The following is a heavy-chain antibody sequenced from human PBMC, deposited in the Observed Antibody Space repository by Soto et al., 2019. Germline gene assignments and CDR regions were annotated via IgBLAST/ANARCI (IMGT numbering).Heavy chain of an antibody. D-gene: IGHD2-15*01. CDR3: ARQGASGVVVVAATYFDY. CDR2: IYYSGST. J-gene: IGHJ4*02. Sequence: KASETLSLTCTVSGGSISSYYWSWIRQPPGKGLEWIGSIYYSGSTYYNPSLKSRVTISVDTSKNQFSLKLSSVTAADTAVYYCARQGASGVVVVAATYFDYWGQGTLVTVSS. V-gene: IGHV4-39*01. CDR1: GGSISSYY.